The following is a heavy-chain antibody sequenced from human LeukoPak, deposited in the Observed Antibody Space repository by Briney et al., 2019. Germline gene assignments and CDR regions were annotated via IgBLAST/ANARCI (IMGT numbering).Heavy chain of an antibody. CDR2: MNPNSGNT. CDR3: ARGQQITIFGVVILVGWFDP. CDR1: GYTLTSYD. J-gene: IGHJ5*02. V-gene: IGHV1-8*03. D-gene: IGHD3-3*01. Sequence: ASVKVSCKASGYTLTSYDINRVRQATGQALEWMEWMNPNSGNTGNAQKFKRRVTITRNASISTAYMELSSLRSEDTAVYYCARGQQITIFGVVILVGWFDPWGQGTLVTVSS.